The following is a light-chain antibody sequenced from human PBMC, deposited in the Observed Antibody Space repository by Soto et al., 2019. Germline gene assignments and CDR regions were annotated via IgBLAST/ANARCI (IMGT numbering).Light chain of an antibody. V-gene: IGLV2-14*01. CDR1: SSDVGGYKY. J-gene: IGLJ2*01. Sequence: QSVLTQPASVSGSPGQSITISCTGTSSDVGGYKYVSWYQQHPGKAPKLIIYEVTNRPSGVSYRFSGSKSGNTASLTISGLQAEDEADYYCSSYRSSSTDVVFGGGTKLTVL. CDR3: SSYRSSSTDVV. CDR2: EVT.